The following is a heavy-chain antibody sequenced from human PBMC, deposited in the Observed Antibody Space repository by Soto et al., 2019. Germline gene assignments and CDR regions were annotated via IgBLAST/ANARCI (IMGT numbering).Heavy chain of an antibody. D-gene: IGHD2-15*01. J-gene: IGHJ5*02. CDR3: ARDRPLSSTRTMFAP. V-gene: IGHV6-1*01. Sequence: SQTLSLTCVISGDSFSSNRAAWNWIWQSTSRGLEVLGMPYSMSQWYNDYAVSVKSRITINPDTSKNQFALQLNSVTPEDTAVYYCARDRPLSSTRTMFAPWGQGTLVTVSS. CDR2: PYSMSQWYN. CDR1: GDSFSSNRAA.